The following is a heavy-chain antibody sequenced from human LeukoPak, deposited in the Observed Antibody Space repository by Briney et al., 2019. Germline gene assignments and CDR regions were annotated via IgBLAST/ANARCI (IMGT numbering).Heavy chain of an antibody. CDR3: AKGIAAAGAFDY. D-gene: IGHD6-13*01. J-gene: IGHJ4*02. CDR2: ISGSGGST. Sequence: PGGSLRLSCAASGFTFSSYAMSWVRQAPGKGLEWVSAISGSGGSTYYADSVKGRFTISRDNSKNTLYQQMNSLRAEETAVYYCAKGIAAAGAFDYWGQGTLVTVSS. CDR1: GFTFSSYA. V-gene: IGHV3-23*01.